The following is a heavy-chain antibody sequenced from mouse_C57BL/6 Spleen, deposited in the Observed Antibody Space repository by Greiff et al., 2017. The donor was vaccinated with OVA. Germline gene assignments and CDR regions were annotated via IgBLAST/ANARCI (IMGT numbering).Heavy chain of an antibody. D-gene: IGHD2-4*01. Sequence: QVQLKQPGAELVRPGSSVKLSCKASGYTFTSYWMHWVKQRPIQGLEWIGNIDPSDSETHYNQKFKDKATLTVDKSSSTAYMQLSSLTSEDSAVYYCAIYYDYDGWFAYWGQGTLVTVSA. CDR3: AIYYDYDGWFAY. CDR2: IDPSDSET. CDR1: GYTFTSYW. J-gene: IGHJ3*01. V-gene: IGHV1-52*01.